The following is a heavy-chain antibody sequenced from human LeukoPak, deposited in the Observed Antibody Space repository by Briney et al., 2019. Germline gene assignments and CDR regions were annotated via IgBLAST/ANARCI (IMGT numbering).Heavy chain of an antibody. J-gene: IGHJ6*02. CDR2: INHSGST. CDR1: GGSFSGYY. D-gene: IGHD4-11*01. V-gene: IGHV4-34*01. Sequence: SETLSLTCAVYGGSFSGYYWSWIRQPPGKGLEWIGEINHSGSTNYNPSLKSRVTISVDTSKNQFSLKLSSVTAADTAVYYCARGYSNYYYHYGMDVWGQGTTVTVSS. CDR3: ARGYSNYYYHYGMDV.